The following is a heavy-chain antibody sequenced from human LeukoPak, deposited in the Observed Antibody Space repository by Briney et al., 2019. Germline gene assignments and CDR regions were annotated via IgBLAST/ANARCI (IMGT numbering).Heavy chain of an antibody. CDR2: ISAYNGNT. Sequence: ASVKVSCKASGYTFTSYGISWVRQAPGQGLEWMGWISAYNGNTNYAQKLKGRVTMTTDTSTSTAYMELRSLRSDDTAVDYCARAGYCSGGSCYSSPFDYWGQGTLVTVSS. J-gene: IGHJ4*02. CDR3: ARAGYCSGGSCYSSPFDY. D-gene: IGHD2-15*01. CDR1: GYTFTSYG. V-gene: IGHV1-18*01.